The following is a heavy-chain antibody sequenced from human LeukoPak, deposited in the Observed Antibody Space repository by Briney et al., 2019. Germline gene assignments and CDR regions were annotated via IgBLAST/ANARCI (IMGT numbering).Heavy chain of an antibody. D-gene: IGHD1-1*01. CDR1: GFTFSSYS. Sequence: GGSLRLSCAASGFTFSSYSMNWVRQAPGKGLEWASSISSSSSYIYYADSVKGRFTISRDNAKNSLYLQMNSLRAEDTAVYYCAREHHTTLYGMDVWGQGTTVTVSS. J-gene: IGHJ6*02. CDR3: AREHHTTLYGMDV. V-gene: IGHV3-21*01. CDR2: ISSSSSYI.